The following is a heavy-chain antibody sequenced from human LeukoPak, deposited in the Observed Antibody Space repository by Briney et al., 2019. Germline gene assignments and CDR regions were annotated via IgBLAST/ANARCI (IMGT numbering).Heavy chain of an antibody. Sequence: GALRLSCAASGFTFSSYGMHWVRQAPGKGLEWVAVIWCDGSNKYYADSVKGRFTISRDNSKNTLYLQMNSLRAEDTAVYYCARDGNGGDPDRNGAFDIWGQGTMVTVSS. CDR2: IWCDGSNK. V-gene: IGHV3-33*01. J-gene: IGHJ3*02. D-gene: IGHD1-14*01. CDR3: ARDGNGGDPDRNGAFDI. CDR1: GFTFSSYG.